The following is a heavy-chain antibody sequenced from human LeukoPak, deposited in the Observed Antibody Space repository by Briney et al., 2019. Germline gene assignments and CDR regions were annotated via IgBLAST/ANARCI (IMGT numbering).Heavy chain of an antibody. D-gene: IGHD3-3*01. CDR3: ARTSGTGSLNYDFWSGYSINNWFDP. J-gene: IGHJ5*02. CDR2: INPNSGGT. V-gene: IGHV1-2*02. Sequence: ASVKVSCKASGYTFTGYYMHWVRQAPGQGLEWMGWINPNSGGTNYAQKFQGRVTMTRDTSISTAYMELSRLRSDDTAVYYCARTSGTGSLNYDFWSGYSINNWFDPWGQGTLVTVSS. CDR1: GYTFTGYY.